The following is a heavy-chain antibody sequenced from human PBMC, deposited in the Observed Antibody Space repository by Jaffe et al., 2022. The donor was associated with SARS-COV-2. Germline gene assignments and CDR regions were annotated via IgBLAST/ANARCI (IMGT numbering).Heavy chain of an antibody. V-gene: IGHV3-30*04. Sequence: QVQLVESGGGVVQPGRSLRLSCAASGFTFSSYAMHWVRQAPGKGLEWVAVISYDGSNKYYADSVKGRFTISRDNSKNTLYLQMNSLRAEDTAVYYCAREETNGADLGNDAFDIWGQGTMVTVSS. CDR3: AREETNGADLGNDAFDI. CDR1: GFTFSSYA. CDR2: ISYDGSNK. D-gene: IGHD7-27*01. J-gene: IGHJ3*02.